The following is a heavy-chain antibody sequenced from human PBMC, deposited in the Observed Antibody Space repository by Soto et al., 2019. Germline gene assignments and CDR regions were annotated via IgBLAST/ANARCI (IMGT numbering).Heavy chain of an antibody. Sequence: SETLSLTCAFSCGSIISGGYSWGCIRQPPGKGLEWIGYIYHSGSTYYNPSLKSRVTISVDRSKNQFSLKLSSVTAADTAVYYCAREGGYGAYVGTFDPWGQGTLVTVSS. D-gene: IGHD4-17*01. V-gene: IGHV4-30-2*01. CDR2: IYHSGST. CDR3: AREGGYGAYVGTFDP. J-gene: IGHJ5*02. CDR1: CGSIISGGYS.